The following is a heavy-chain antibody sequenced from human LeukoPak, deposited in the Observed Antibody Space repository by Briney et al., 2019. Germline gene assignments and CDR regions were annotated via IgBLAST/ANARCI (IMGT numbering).Heavy chain of an antibody. CDR3: ATDGSSFDI. D-gene: IGHD6-19*01. V-gene: IGHV1-18*01. J-gene: IGHJ3*02. Sequence: ASVKVSCKASGYTFTNYGINWVRQAPGQGLEWMGWISTYKGNTKYAQKFQGRVTMTTETSTSTAYMELRSLRSDDTAVYYCATDGSSFDIWGQGTMVTVSS. CDR1: GYTFTNYG. CDR2: ISTYKGNT.